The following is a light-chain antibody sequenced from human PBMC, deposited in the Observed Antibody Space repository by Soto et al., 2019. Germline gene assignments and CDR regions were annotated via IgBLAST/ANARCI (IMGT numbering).Light chain of an antibody. CDR2: KAS. J-gene: IGKJ1*01. CDR1: QSISSW. Sequence: DIQMTQSPSTLSASVGDRDTITCRASQSISSWLAWYQQKPGKAPKLLIYKASSLESGVPSRFSGSGSGTEFTLTISSLQPDDFATYYCQQYNSYWTFGQGTRWIS. CDR3: QQYNSYWT. V-gene: IGKV1-5*03.